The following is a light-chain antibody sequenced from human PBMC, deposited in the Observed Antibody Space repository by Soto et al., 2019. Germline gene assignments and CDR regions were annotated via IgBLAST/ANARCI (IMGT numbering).Light chain of an antibody. J-gene: IGKJ5*01. CDR1: QSVSSN. V-gene: IGKV3-15*01. CDR2: DAS. Sequence: EIVMTQSPATLSVSPVEGATLSFMASQSVSSNLAWHQQKPGQAPRILMYDASTRATGISARFSGTGSETDFTLTISGLQSEDSAVYFCQQYNNWPFSFGQGTRLEI. CDR3: QQYNNWPFS.